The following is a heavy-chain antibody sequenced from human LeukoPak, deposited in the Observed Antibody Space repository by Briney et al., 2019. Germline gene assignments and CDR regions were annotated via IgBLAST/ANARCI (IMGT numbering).Heavy chain of an antibody. D-gene: IGHD5-18*01. V-gene: IGHV3-48*03. J-gene: IGHJ4*02. CDR1: GFTFISYE. CDR2: ISRSGSNI. CDR3: ARDGEGSHYATWIQLCDY. Sequence: AGGSLRLSCAASGFTFISYEMNWARQAPGKGLEWVAYISRSGSNIYYADSVKGRFTISRDNAKNSLYLQMNSLRAEDTAVYYCARDGEGSHYATWIQLCDYWGQGALVTVSS.